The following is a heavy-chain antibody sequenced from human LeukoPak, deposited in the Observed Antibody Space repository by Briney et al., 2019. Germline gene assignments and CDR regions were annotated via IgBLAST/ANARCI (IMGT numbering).Heavy chain of an antibody. V-gene: IGHV3-30-3*01. J-gene: IGHJ4*02. CDR1: GFAFSSYA. CDR3: AREWELDY. CDR2: ISYDGSNK. D-gene: IGHD1-26*01. Sequence: GRSLRLSCAASGFAFSSYAMHWVRQAPGKGLEWVAVISYDGSNKYYADSVKGRFTISRDNSKNTLYLQMNSLRAEDTAVYYCAREWELDYWGQGTLVTVSS.